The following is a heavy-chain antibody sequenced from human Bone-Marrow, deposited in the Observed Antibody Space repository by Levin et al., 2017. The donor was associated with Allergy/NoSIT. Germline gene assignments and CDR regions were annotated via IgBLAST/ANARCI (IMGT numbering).Heavy chain of an antibody. CDR3: ATATGSGWYADY. V-gene: IGHV3-66*01. D-gene: IGHD6-19*01. CDR2: IYSGGTT. J-gene: IGHJ4*02. Sequence: GGSLRLSCAASGFTVSNNYMSWVRQAAGKGLEWVSFIYSGGTTYHIDSVKGRFTISRDTSKNTLFLQMNSLRVEDTAGYYCATATGSGWYADYWGQGTLVTVSS. CDR1: GFTVSNNY.